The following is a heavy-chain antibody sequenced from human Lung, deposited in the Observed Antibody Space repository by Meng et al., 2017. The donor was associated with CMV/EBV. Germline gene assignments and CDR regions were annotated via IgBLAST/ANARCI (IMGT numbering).Heavy chain of an antibody. CDR3: ARPIYSSSSFDY. V-gene: IGHV4-39*01. CDR1: GGSISSSSYY. D-gene: IGHD6-6*01. Sequence: SXTXSLXCTVSGGSISSSSYYWGWIRQPPGKGLEWFGSIYYSGSTYYNPSLKSRVTISVDTSKNQFSLKLSSVTAADTAVYYCARPIYSSSSFDYWGQGTLVTVSS. J-gene: IGHJ4*02. CDR2: IYYSGST.